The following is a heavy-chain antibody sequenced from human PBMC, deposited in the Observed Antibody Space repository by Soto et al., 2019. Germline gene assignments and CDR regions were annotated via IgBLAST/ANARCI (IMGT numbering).Heavy chain of an antibody. J-gene: IGHJ3*02. CDR3: ARDSYIVVVVAATPSDAFDI. V-gene: IGHV1-18*01. D-gene: IGHD2-15*01. CDR2: ISAYNGNT. CDR1: GYTFTSYG. Sequence: ASVKVSCKASGYTFTSYGISWVRQAPGQGLEWMGWISAYNGNTNYAQKLQGRVTMTTDTSTSTAYMELRSLRSDDTAVYYCARDSYIVVVVAATPSDAFDISGQRTILTVSS.